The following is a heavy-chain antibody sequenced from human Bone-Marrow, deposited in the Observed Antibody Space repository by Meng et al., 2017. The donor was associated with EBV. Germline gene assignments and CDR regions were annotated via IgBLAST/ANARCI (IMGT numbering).Heavy chain of an antibody. V-gene: IGHV4-39*01. CDR2: VHYSGGT. CDR1: CRPLSGFYY. Sequence: LRLPGERQGQVYFVETRPLICPGCCRPLSGFYYWGWIRQPPVRGVEWIGSVHYSGGTYYSPSLKSRITVSVDTSKNQFSLRLTSVTAADTAVYYCARPFPSIVSPRLDPFGDWGQGTLVTVSS. J-gene: IGHJ4*02. D-gene: IGHD5/OR15-5a*01. CDR3: ARPFPSIVSPRLDPFGD.